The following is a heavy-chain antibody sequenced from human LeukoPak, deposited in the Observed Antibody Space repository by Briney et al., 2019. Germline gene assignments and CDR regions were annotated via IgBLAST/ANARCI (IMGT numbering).Heavy chain of an antibody. V-gene: IGHV1-18*04. J-gene: IGHJ4*02. D-gene: IGHD6-13*01. CDR3: ARERGIAAAGYFDY. CDR2: ISAYNGNT. CDR1: GCTFTSYY. Sequence: ASVKVSCKASGCTFTSYYMHWVRQAPGQGLEWMGWISAYNGNTNYAQELQGRVTMTTDTSTSTAYMELRSLRSDDTAVYYCARERGIAAAGYFDYWGQGTLVTVSS.